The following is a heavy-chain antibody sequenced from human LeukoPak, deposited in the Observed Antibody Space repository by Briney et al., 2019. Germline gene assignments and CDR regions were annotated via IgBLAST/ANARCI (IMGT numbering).Heavy chain of an antibody. Sequence: PGGSLRLSCAASGLTFSSYWMSWVRQAPGKGLECVPNIKQDGSEKYYVDSVKGRFTISRDNAKNSLYLQMNSLRAEDTAVYYCTRTRTAFDFWGQGTMVTVSS. CDR3: TRTRTAFDF. J-gene: IGHJ3*01. V-gene: IGHV3-7*03. CDR2: IKQDGSEK. CDR1: GLTFSSYW.